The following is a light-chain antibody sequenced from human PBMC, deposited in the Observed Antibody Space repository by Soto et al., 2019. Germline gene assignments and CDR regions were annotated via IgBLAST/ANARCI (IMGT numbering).Light chain of an antibody. J-gene: IGLJ2*01. V-gene: IGLV1-44*01. Sequence: QSVLTQPPSASETPGQRVTISCSGSAFNIGSNTVNWYQHLPGAAPKLLIYANSQRPSGVPDRFSASKSDTSASLAISGLRSEDEATYYCSTWDDNLNAVVFGGGTKLTVL. CDR1: AFNIGSNT. CDR2: ANS. CDR3: STWDDNLNAVV.